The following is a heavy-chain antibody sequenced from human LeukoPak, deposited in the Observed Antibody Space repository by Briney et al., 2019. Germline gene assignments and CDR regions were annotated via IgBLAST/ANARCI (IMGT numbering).Heavy chain of an antibody. CDR2: IIPILGIA. V-gene: IGHV1-69*04. D-gene: IGHD1-26*01. CDR3: ACLVGATKEDY. J-gene: IGHJ4*02. Sequence: SVKVSCKASGGTFSSYAISWVRQAPGQGLEWMGRIIPILGIANYAQKFRGRVTITADKSTSTAYMELSSLRSEDTAVYYCACLVGATKEDYWGQGTLVTVSS. CDR1: GGTFSSYA.